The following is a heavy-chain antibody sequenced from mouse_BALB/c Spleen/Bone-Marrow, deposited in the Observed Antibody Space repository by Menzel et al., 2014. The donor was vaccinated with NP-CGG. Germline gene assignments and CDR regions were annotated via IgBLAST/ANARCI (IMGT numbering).Heavy chain of an antibody. V-gene: IGHV5-12-2*01. J-gene: IGHJ4*01. D-gene: IGHD3-1*01. CDR3: ARQLGLRWAMDY. CDR2: ISNGGGST. CDR1: GFTFSSYT. Sequence: EVQGVESGGGLVQPGGSLKLSCAASGFTFSSYTVSWVRQTPEKRPEWVAYISNGGGSTYYPDTVKGRFTISRDNAKNTLYLQMSSLKSEDTAMYYCARQLGLRWAMDYWGQGTSVTVSS.